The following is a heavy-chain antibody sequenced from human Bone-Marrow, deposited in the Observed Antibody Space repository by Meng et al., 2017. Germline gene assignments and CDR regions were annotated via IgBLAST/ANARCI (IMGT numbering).Heavy chain of an antibody. Sequence: ASVKVSCKASGYSFTSQYMHWVRQAPGQGLEWMGIINPSGGSTSYAQKFQGRVTMTRDTSTSTVYMELSSLRSEDTAVYYCARSLVGATWTFDYWGQGTLVTVSS. CDR2: INPSGGST. D-gene: IGHD1-26*01. V-gene: IGHV1-46*01. CDR3: ARSLVGATWTFDY. J-gene: IGHJ4*02. CDR1: GYSFTSQY.